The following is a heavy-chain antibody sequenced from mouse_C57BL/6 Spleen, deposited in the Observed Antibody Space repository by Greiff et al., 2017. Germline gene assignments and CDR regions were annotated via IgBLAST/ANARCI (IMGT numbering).Heavy chain of an antibody. J-gene: IGHJ4*01. V-gene: IGHV5-17*01. CDR1: GFTFSDYG. CDR2: ISSGSSTI. CDR3: APMDY. Sequence: VHLVESGGGLVKPGGSLKLSCAASGFTFSDYGMHWVRQAPEQGLEWVAYISSGSSTIYYADTVKGRFTISRDNAKNTLFLQMTSVRTEDTAMYYCAPMDYWGQGTSVTVSS.